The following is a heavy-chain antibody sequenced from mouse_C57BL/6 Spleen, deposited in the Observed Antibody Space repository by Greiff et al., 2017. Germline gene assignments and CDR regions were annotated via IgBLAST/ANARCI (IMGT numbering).Heavy chain of an antibody. CDR1: GYTFTDYY. CDR3: ARRGYGSSYPLFDY. CDR2: INPNNGGT. J-gene: IGHJ2*01. Sequence: VQLQQSGPELVKPGASVKISCKASGYTFTDYYMNWVKQSHGNSLEWIGDINPNNGGTSYNQKFKGKATLTVDKSSSTAYMELRSLTSEDSAVYYCARRGYGSSYPLFDYWGQGTTLTVSS. V-gene: IGHV1-26*01. D-gene: IGHD1-1*01.